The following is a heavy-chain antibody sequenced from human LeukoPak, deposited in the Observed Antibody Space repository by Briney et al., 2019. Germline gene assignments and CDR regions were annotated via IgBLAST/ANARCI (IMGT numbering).Heavy chain of an antibody. CDR1: GGSFSGYY. V-gene: IGHV4-34*01. Sequence: SETLSLTCAAYGGSFSGYYWSWIRQPPGKGLEWIGEINHSGSTNYNPSLKSRVTISVDTSKNQFSLKLSSVTAADTAVYYCARSPPSSGSYPDWGQGTLVTVSS. CDR2: INHSGST. CDR3: ARSPPSSGSYPD. J-gene: IGHJ4*02. D-gene: IGHD3-10*01.